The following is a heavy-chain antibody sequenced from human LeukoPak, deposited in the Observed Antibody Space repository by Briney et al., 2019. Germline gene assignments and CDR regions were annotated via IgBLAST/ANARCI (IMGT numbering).Heavy chain of an antibody. CDR3: ARVGYSYVEFDY. CDR1: GGSVSSGSYY. CDR2: IYYSGST. Sequence: SETLSLTCTVSGGSVSSGSYYWSWIRQPPGKGLEWIGYIYYSGSTNYNPSLKSRVAISVDTSKNQFSLKLSSVTAADTAVYYCARVGYSYVEFDYWGQGTLVTVSS. J-gene: IGHJ4*02. V-gene: IGHV4-61*01. D-gene: IGHD5-18*01.